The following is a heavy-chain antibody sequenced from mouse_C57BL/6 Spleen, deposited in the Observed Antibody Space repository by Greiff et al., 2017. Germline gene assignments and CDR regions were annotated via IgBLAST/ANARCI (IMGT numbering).Heavy chain of an antibody. CDR3: ARDKDYYGSRDY. J-gene: IGHJ2*01. CDR2: ISDGGSYT. Sequence: EVQLVESGGGLVKPGGSLKLSCAASGFTFSSYAMSWVRQTPEKRLEWVATISDGGSYTYYPDNVKGRFTISRDNAKNNLYLQMSHLKSEDTAMYDCARDKDYYGSRDYWGQGTTLTVSS. D-gene: IGHD1-1*01. V-gene: IGHV5-4*01. CDR1: GFTFSSYA.